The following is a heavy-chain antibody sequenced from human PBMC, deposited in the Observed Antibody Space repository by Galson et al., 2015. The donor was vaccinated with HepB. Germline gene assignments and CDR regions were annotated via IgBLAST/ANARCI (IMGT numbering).Heavy chain of an antibody. J-gene: IGHJ4*02. Sequence: DSVKGRFTISRDNAKSSVYLLMNSLRAEDTAVYYCARVVGIRQLATDYWGQGTLVTVSS. CDR3: ARVVGIRQLATDY. V-gene: IGHV3-7*01. D-gene: IGHD6-13*01.